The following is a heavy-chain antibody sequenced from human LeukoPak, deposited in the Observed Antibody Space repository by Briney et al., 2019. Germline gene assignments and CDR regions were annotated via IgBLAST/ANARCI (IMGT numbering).Heavy chain of an antibody. J-gene: IGHJ4*02. V-gene: IGHV4-30-2*01. Sequence: SSETLSLTCTVSGGSISSNNYYWSWIRQPPGKGLEWIGYIYHSGSTYYNPSLKSRVTISVDRSKNQFSLKLSSVTAADTAVYYCASLWSGYYPYYFDYWGQGTLVTVSS. CDR1: GGSISSNNYY. CDR2: IYHSGST. CDR3: ASLWSGYYPYYFDY. D-gene: IGHD3-3*01.